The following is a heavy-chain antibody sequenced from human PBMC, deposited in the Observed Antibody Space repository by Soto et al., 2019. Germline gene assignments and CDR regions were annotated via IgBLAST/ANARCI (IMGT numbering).Heavy chain of an antibody. CDR3: ATDLGQQLFDY. CDR1: GYTFTSYG. CDR2: INAYNGNK. J-gene: IGHJ4*02. D-gene: IGHD6-13*01. Sequence: QVQLVQSGAEVKKPGASVKVSCKASGYTFTSYGISWVRQAPGQGLEWMGWINAYNGNKKNAQKLQGRVTMTTDTSTSAAYMELRSLRSDDTAVYCCATDLGQQLFDYWGQGTLVTVSS. V-gene: IGHV1-18*01.